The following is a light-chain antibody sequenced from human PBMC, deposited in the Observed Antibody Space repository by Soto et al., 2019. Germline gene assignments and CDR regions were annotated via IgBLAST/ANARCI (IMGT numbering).Light chain of an antibody. V-gene: IGLV1-47*01. CDR2: RSD. J-gene: IGLJ1*01. CDR1: SSNIGSNY. CDR3: AAWDDSLSGPV. Sequence: QLVLTQPPSASGTPGQRVTISCSGRSSNIGSNYIYWFQQLPGTAPKLLMYRSDQRPSGVPDRFSGSKSGTSASLAISGLRSEVEADYYCAAWDDSLSGPVFGTGTKLTVL.